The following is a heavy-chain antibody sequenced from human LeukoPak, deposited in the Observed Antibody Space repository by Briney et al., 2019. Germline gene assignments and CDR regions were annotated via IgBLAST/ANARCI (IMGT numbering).Heavy chain of an antibody. D-gene: IGHD3-22*01. CDR2: ISSSSDHT. J-gene: IGHJ4*02. Sequence: GGSLRLSCAASGFTFSDYYMSWIRQAPGKGLEWVSYISSSSDHTKYADSVKGRFTISRDNAKNSVFLRMNSPRAEDTAVYYCARDPRYDSGAYTFDYWGQGTLVTVSS. CDR3: ARDPRYDSGAYTFDY. V-gene: IGHV3-11*06. CDR1: GFTFSDYY.